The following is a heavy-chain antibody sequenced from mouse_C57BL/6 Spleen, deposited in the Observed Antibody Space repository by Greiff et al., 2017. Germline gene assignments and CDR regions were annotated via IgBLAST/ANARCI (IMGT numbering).Heavy chain of an antibody. V-gene: IGHV1-69*01. CDR3: ARGQVLLYALDY. CDR2: IDPSDSYT. Sequence: QVQLQQPGAELVMPGASVKLSCKASGYTFTSYWMHWVKQRPGQGLEWIGEIDPSDSYTNYNQKFKGKSTLTVDKSSSTAYMQLSSLASEDSAVYYCARGQVLLYALDYWGQGTSVTVSS. CDR1: GYTFTSYW. J-gene: IGHJ4*01.